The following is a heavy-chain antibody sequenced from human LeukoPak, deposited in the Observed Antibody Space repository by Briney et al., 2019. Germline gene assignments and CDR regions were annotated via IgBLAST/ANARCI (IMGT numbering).Heavy chain of an antibody. D-gene: IGHD3-10*01. Sequence: PGGALRLSCAASGFTFSSYTMSWVRQAPGKGVEGVSFISTSSSYIYYADSLKGRFTVSRDNARNSLFLQMNSLRAEDTAIYYCARDLGFGKHYMDVRGKGTTVTVSS. J-gene: IGHJ6*03. CDR3: ARDLGFGKHYMDV. V-gene: IGHV3-21*01. CDR1: GFTFSSYT. CDR2: ISTSSSYI.